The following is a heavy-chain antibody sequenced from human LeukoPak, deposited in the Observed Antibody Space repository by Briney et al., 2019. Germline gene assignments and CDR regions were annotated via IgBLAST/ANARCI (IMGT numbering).Heavy chain of an antibody. CDR3: ARTNGGYEYN. V-gene: IGHV1-2*02. Sequence: ASVKVSCKASGYSFTGYYIHWVRQAPGQGLAWMGWINPYSGETTYAQKFQGRLTLTRDTSISTAYMEVSRLKSDDTAVYYCARTNGGYEYNWGQGTLVTVSS. CDR2: INPYSGET. J-gene: IGHJ4*02. CDR1: GYSFTGYY. D-gene: IGHD5-12*01.